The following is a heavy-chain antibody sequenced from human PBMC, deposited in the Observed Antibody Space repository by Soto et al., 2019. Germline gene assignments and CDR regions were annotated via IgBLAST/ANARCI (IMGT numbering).Heavy chain of an antibody. J-gene: IGHJ4*02. CDR2: INHSGST. CDR1: GGSFSGYY. Sequence: SETLSLTCAVYGGSFSGYYWSWIRQPPGKGLEWIGEINHSGSTNYNPSLKSRVTISVDTSKNQFSLKLSSVTAADTAVYYCARAHSSSWYEGFDYWGQGTLVTVSS. CDR3: ARAHSSSWYEGFDY. D-gene: IGHD6-13*01. V-gene: IGHV4-34*01.